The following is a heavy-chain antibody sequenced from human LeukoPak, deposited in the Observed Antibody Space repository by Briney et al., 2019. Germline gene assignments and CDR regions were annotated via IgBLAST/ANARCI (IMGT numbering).Heavy chain of an antibody. V-gene: IGHV3-74*01. Sequence: GVSLRLSCAASGFTFSSYWMHWVRQAPGKGLVWVSRINSDGSSTSYADSVKGRFTISRDNAKNTLYLQMNSLRAEDTAVYYCARVKQWPVSFDYWGQGTLVTVSS. CDR2: INSDGSST. J-gene: IGHJ4*02. D-gene: IGHD6-19*01. CDR3: ARVKQWPVSFDY. CDR1: GFTFSSYW.